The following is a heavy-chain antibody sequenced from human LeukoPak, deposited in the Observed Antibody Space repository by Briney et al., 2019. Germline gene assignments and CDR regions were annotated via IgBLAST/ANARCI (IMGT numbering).Heavy chain of an antibody. CDR2: TYYRSKWYN. CDR3: AKSEGYFDY. Sequence: SQSLSLSCAISGYSVSSNSAAWIWIRPSPSRGLVWLGRTYYRSKWYNHYAVSVKSRITINPDTTKNQFSLQLNSVTPEDTAVYYCAKSEGYFDYWGQGTLVTVSS. J-gene: IGHJ4*02. CDR1: GYSVSSNSAA. V-gene: IGHV6-1*01.